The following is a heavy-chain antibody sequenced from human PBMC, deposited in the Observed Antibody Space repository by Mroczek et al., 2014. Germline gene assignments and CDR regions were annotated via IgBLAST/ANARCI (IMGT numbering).Heavy chain of an antibody. Sequence: GKKPGASVKVSCKASGYTFTSYGISWVRQAPGQGLGWMGWISAYNGNTNYAQKLQGRVTMTTDTSTSTAYMELRSLRSDDTAVYYCARDQPTLLRYFDWSLNRYGMDVWGQGTTVTVSS. D-gene: IGHD3-9*01. V-gene: IGHV1-18*01. CDR3: ARDQPTLLRYFDWSLNRYGMDV. J-gene: IGHJ6*02. CDR2: ISAYNGNT. CDR1: GYTFTSYG.